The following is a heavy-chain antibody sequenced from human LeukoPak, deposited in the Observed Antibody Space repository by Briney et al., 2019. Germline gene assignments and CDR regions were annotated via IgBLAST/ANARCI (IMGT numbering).Heavy chain of an antibody. CDR1: VGTFISYA. V-gene: IGHV1-69*04. D-gene: IGHD6-19*01. Sequence: AVPVSFMASVGTFISYAIRWVRQAPGQGREWMGMIIPILGMANYPQKLEGRVTITADKSTSTAYMELSSLRYEDAAVYYCARDRRVLQQWLVRPDYWGQGTLVTVSS. CDR2: IIPILGMA. J-gene: IGHJ4*02. CDR3: ARDRRVLQQWLVRPDY.